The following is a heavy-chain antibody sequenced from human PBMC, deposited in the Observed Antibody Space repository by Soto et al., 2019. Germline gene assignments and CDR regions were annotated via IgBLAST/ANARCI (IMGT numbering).Heavy chain of an antibody. CDR2: ISGSGVST. CDR3: AKDWVSSGRRYFDY. Sequence: PGGSLRLSCAASGFTFSSYAMSWVRQAPGKGLEWVSSISGSGVSTYYADSVKGRFAISRDNSRNTLYLQMNSLRAEDTALYYCAKDWVSSGRRYFDYWGQGTLVTVSS. J-gene: IGHJ4*02. V-gene: IGHV3-23*01. D-gene: IGHD6-19*01. CDR1: GFTFSSYA.